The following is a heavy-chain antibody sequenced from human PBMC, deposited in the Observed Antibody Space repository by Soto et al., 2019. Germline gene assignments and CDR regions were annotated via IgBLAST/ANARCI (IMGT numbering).Heavy chain of an antibody. D-gene: IGHD6-13*01. J-gene: IGHJ4*02. V-gene: IGHV2-5*02. CDR1: GFSLSTSGVG. CDR3: THRGSHTHPDS. Sequence: QITLKESGPALVKPTQTLTLTCTFSGFSLSTSGVGVGWVRQPPGKALEWLAVVYWDDDKRYSPSLKSRLTITKDPSKNQEVLTMANMDPVDTATYYCTHRGSHTHPDSWGQGTLVTVSS. CDR2: VYWDDDK.